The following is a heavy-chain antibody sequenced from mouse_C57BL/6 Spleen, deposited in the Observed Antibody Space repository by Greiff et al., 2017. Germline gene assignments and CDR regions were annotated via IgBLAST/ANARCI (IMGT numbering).Heavy chain of an antibody. CDR3: ERGYYCDY. CDR1: GYTFTDYN. V-gene: IGHV1-18*01. J-gene: IGHJ2*01. CDR2: INPNNGGT. Sequence: VQLKESGPELVKPWASVTIPCTASGYTFTDYNLDWVKQRHGKSLEWLGDINPNNGGTIYNQKFKGKATLTVDKSSSTAYMELRILTSEDTAVYYCERGYYCDYWGQGTTLTVSS.